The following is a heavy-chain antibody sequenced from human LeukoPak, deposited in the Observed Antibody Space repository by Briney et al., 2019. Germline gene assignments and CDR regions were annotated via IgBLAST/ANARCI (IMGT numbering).Heavy chain of an antibody. D-gene: IGHD6-13*01. CDR1: GFTFSSYS. J-gene: IGHJ3*02. V-gene: IGHV3-21*01. Sequence: PGGSLRPSCAASGFTFSSYSMNWVRQAPGKGLEWVSSISSSSSYIYYADSVKGRFTISRDNAKNSLYLQMNSLRAEDTAVYYCARVVSRAFDIWGQGTMVTVSS. CDR3: ARVVSRAFDI. CDR2: ISSSSSYI.